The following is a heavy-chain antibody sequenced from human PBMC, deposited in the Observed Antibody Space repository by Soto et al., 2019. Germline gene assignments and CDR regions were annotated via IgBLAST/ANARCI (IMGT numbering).Heavy chain of an antibody. Sequence: ASVKVSCKASGYTFTSYYMHWVRQAPGQGLEWMGIINPSGGGTSYAQKYQGRVTMTRDTSTSTVYMELSSLRSEDTAVYYCASDHFPPYSSSWYKVGEDWFDPWGQGTLVTVSS. CDR1: GYTFTSYY. D-gene: IGHD6-13*01. CDR3: ASDHFPPYSSSWYKVGEDWFDP. J-gene: IGHJ5*02. V-gene: IGHV1-46*01. CDR2: INPSGGGT.